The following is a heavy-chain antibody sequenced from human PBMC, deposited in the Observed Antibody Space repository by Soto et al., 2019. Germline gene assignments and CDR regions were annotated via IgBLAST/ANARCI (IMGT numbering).Heavy chain of an antibody. V-gene: IGHV3-23*01. D-gene: IGHD2-15*01. Sequence: EVQLLESGGGLAQPGGSLRLSCAASGFIFSTYTMNWVRQAPGKGLEWVSSISGSGGSIHDADSVKGRFTISRDNSKNTVYLQMNSLRADDTAVYYCAKGWYVSYLDYWGQGTLVTVSS. CDR3: AKGWYVSYLDY. CDR1: GFIFSTYT. J-gene: IGHJ4*02. CDR2: ISGSGGSI.